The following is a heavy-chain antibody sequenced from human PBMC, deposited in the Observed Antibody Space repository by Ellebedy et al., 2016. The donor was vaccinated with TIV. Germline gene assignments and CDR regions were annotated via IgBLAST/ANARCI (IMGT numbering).Heavy chain of an antibody. V-gene: IGHV3-30*02. D-gene: IGHD6-19*01. J-gene: IGHJ4*02. CDR3: TRETNSPPGAVAGTGFDC. CDR1: GFRFSSHS. CDR2: QRFDGRME. Sequence: GESLNISCVSSGFRFSSHSLHWVRPAPGKGLEWVAFQRFDGRMEYNGDSVTGRFIISRDVSQNTLYLQMHRLRAENTAMYYCTRETNSPPGAVAGTGFDCWGQGTLVIVPS.